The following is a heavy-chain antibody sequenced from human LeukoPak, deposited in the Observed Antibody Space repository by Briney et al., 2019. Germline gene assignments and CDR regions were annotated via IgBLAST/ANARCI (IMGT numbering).Heavy chain of an antibody. CDR1: GFTVSSNY. CDR2: IYSGGST. D-gene: IGHD1-26*01. J-gene: IGHJ6*02. Sequence: GGSLRLSCAASGFTVSSNYMSWVRQAPGKGLEWVSVIYSGGSTYYADSVRGRFTISRDNSKNTLYLQMNSLRAGDTAVYYCARGSAIVGATGYYNGMDVWGQGTTVTVSS. V-gene: IGHV3-53*01. CDR3: ARGSAIVGATGYYNGMDV.